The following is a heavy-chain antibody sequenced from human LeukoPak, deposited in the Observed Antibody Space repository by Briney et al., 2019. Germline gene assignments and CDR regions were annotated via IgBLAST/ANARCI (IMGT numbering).Heavy chain of an antibody. Sequence: GGSLRLSCAASGFTFSNYNMNWVRQAPGKGLEWVSSITSSSTYIYYADSVKGRFTISRDNAKNSLYLQMNSLRAEDSAVYYCARGSDLRGYSYGNQFDYWGQGTLVTVSS. CDR1: GFTFSNYN. J-gene: IGHJ4*02. CDR2: ITSSSTYI. V-gene: IGHV3-21*01. CDR3: ARGSDLRGYSYGNQFDY. D-gene: IGHD5-18*01.